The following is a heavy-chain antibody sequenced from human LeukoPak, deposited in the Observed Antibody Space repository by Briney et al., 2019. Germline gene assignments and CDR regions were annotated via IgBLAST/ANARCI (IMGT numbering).Heavy chain of an antibody. J-gene: IGHJ5*02. V-gene: IGHV1-2*02. CDR2: INPNSGGT. D-gene: IGHD3-3*01. CDR3: ASSGGFTIFGSVHWFDP. CDR1: GYTFTGYY. Sequence: ASVKVSCKASGYTFTGYYMHWVRQAPGQGLEWMGWINPNSGGTNYAQKFQGRVTMTRDTSISTAYMELSSLRSEDTAVYYCASSGGFTIFGSVHWFDPWGQGTLVTVSS.